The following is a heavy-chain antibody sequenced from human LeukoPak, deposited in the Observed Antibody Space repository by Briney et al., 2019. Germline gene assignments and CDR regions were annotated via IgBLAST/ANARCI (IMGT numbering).Heavy chain of an antibody. CDR1: GFTFGDTW. Sequence: GGSLRLSCAASGFTFGDTWMNWVRKVPGQGLEWVANIKQDGSEKFYVASVKGRFTISRDNGKSSLYLQMNSLRAEDTALYYCATSYDMGWLIGYWGQGTLVTVSS. D-gene: IGHD3/OR15-3a*01. CDR3: ATSYDMGWLIGY. CDR2: IKQDGSEK. V-gene: IGHV3-7*03. J-gene: IGHJ4*02.